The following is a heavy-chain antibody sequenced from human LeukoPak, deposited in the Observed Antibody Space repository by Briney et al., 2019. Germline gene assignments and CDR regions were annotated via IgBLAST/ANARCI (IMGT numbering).Heavy chain of an antibody. CDR1: GYTFTSYD. CDR2: INPSGGST. CDR3: ARGVAAAGTYYFDY. J-gene: IGHJ4*02. Sequence: ASVKVSCKASGYTFTSYDINWVRQATGQGLEWMGIINPSGGSTSYAQKFQGRVTMTRDTSTSTVCMELSSLRSEDTAVYYCARGVAAAGTYYFDYWGQGTLVTVSS. V-gene: IGHV1-46*01. D-gene: IGHD6-13*01.